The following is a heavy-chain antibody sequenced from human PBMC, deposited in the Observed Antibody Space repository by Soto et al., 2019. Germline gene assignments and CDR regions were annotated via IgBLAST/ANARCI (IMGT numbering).Heavy chain of an antibody. CDR2: ISGSGGST. D-gene: IGHD3-3*01. J-gene: IGHJ6*04. V-gene: IGHV3-23*01. CDR3: AKDSSWVRFLELLPARWGMDV. Sequence: PGGSLRLSCAASGFTFSSYAMSWVRQAPGKGLEWVSAISGSGGSTYYADSVKGRFTISRDNSKNTLYLQMNSLRAEDTAVYYCAKDSSWVRFLELLPARWGMDVWGEGTTVTVSS. CDR1: GFTFSSYA.